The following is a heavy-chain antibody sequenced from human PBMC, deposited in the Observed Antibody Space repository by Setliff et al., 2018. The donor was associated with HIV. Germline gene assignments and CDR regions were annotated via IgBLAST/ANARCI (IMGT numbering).Heavy chain of an antibody. J-gene: IGHJ3*02. CDR3: AHSSYYYDTSGSHAFDI. D-gene: IGHD3-22*01. CDR1: GFSLTTDGVG. CDR2: IYWDDDK. Sequence: SGPTLVNPTQTLTLTCTFSGFSLTTDGVGVGWIRQPPGKAPEWLALIYWDDDKRYSPSLKSRLTITKDTSKNQVVLTMTNVDPVDTATYYCAHSSYYYDTSGSHAFDIWGQGTMVTVSS. V-gene: IGHV2-5*02.